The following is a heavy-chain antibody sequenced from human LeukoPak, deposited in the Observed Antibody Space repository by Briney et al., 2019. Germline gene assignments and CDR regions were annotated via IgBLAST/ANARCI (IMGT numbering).Heavy chain of an antibody. Sequence: SQTLSLTCAISGDSVSSNSAAWNWIRQSPSRGLEWLGRTYYRSKWYNDYALSVKSRITINPDTSKNQFSLQLNSVTPEDTAVYYCARDGSGYCSGGSCYTEYYFDYWGQGTLVTVSS. CDR1: GDSVSSNSAA. D-gene: IGHD2-15*01. V-gene: IGHV6-1*01. J-gene: IGHJ4*02. CDR2: TYYRSKWYN. CDR3: ARDGSGYCSGGSCYTEYYFDY.